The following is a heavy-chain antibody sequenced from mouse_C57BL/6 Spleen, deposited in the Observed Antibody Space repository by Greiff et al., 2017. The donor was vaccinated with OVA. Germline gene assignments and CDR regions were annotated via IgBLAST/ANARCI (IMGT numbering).Heavy chain of an antibody. CDR2: ISSGGSYT. Sequence: EVQGVESGGDLVKPGGSLKLSCAASGFTFSSYGMSWVRQTPDKRLEWVATISSGGSYTYYPDSVTGRFIISRDNDKNTLYQQMRSLKSEDTAMYYSARGSNYVYYARDYWGQGTSVTGSS. J-gene: IGHJ4*01. CDR1: GFTFSSYG. D-gene: IGHD2-5*01. CDR3: ARGSNYVYYARDY. V-gene: IGHV5-6*01.